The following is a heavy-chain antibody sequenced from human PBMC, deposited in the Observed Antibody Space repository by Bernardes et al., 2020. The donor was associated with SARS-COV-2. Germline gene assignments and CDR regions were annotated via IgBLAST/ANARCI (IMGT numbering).Heavy chain of an antibody. J-gene: IGHJ6*02. CDR2: ISYDGSNK. Sequence: GGSLRLSCAASGFTFSSYGMHWVRQAPGKGLEWVAVISYDGSNKYYADSVKGRFTISRDNSKNTLYLQMNSLRAEDTAVYYCAKDLQLCDFWSGCYYYYGMDVWGQGTTVTVSS. CDR3: AKDLQLCDFWSGCYYYYGMDV. V-gene: IGHV3-30*18. CDR1: GFTFSSYG. D-gene: IGHD3-3*01.